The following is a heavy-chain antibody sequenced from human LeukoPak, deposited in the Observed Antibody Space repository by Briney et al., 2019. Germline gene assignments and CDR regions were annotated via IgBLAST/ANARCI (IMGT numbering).Heavy chain of an antibody. Sequence: ASETLSLTCTVSGDSISTSNSYWGWIRQPPGKGLEWIGSIYHSGSTYYNPSLKSRVTISVDTSKTQFSLKLSSVTAADTAVYYCARRVTGAADRFDYWGQGTLVTVSS. CDR2: IYHSGST. CDR3: ARRVTGAADRFDY. CDR1: GDSISTSNSY. J-gene: IGHJ4*02. D-gene: IGHD1-14*01. V-gene: IGHV4-39*07.